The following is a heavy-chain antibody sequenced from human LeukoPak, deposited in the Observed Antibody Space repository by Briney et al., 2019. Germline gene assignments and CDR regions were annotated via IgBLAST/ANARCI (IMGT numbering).Heavy chain of an antibody. CDR1: GGSIGSYY. Sequence: SETLSLTCTVSGGSIGSYYWSWIRQPPGKGLEWVGYIYYGGSTDYNPSLKSRVTISVDTSKNQFSLKLSSVTAADTAVYYCARRVSGSLYYFDYWGQGTLVTVSS. J-gene: IGHJ4*02. CDR2: IYYGGST. V-gene: IGHV4-59*08. CDR3: ARRVSGSLYYFDY. D-gene: IGHD3-10*01.